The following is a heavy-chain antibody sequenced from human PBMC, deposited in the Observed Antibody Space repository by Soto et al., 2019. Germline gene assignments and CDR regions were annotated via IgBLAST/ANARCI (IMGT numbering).Heavy chain of an antibody. J-gene: IGHJ5*02. Sequence: SVKVSCKASGGTFSSYAISWVRQAPGQGLEWMGGIIPIFGTANYAQKFQGRATITADESTSTAYMELRSLRSDDTAVYYCARETSGYCSGGSCPEYNWFDPWGQGTLVTVSS. V-gene: IGHV1-69*13. CDR2: IIPIFGTA. CDR3: ARETSGYCSGGSCPEYNWFDP. CDR1: GGTFSSYA. D-gene: IGHD2-15*01.